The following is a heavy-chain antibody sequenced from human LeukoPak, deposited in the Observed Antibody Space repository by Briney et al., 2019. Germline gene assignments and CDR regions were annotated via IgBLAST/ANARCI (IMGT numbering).Heavy chain of an antibody. Sequence: SQTLSLTCSVSGGPITRGGYYWSWIRYLPGKGLEWIGYIFSSGSTSYNPSLRSRVTVSFDTSKNQFFLNLSSVTAADTAIYYCAREAWAGTLSGWFDPWGQGTLVTVSS. CDR3: AREAWAGTLSGWFDP. V-gene: IGHV4-31*03. CDR2: IFSSGST. J-gene: IGHJ5*02. CDR1: GGPITRGGYY. D-gene: IGHD1-7*01.